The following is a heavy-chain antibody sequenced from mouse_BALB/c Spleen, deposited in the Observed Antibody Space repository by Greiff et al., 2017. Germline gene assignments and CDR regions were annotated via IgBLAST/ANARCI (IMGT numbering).Heavy chain of an antibody. V-gene: IGHV5-6-4*01. Sequence: DVMLVESGGGLVKPGGSLKLSCAASGFTFSSYTMSWVRQTPEKRLEWVATISSGGSYTYYPDSVKGRFTISRDNAKNTLYLQMSSLKSEDTAMYYCTRDRTGMDYWGQGTSVTVSS. CDR2: ISSGGSYT. D-gene: IGHD3-3*01. CDR1: GFTFSSYT. J-gene: IGHJ4*01. CDR3: TRDRTGMDY.